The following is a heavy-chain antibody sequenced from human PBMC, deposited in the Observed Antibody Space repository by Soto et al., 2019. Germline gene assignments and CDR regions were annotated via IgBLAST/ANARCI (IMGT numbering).Heavy chain of an antibody. Sequence: QVQLVQSGAEVKKPGSSVKVSCKASGGTFSSYAISWVRQAPGQGLEWMGGIIPIFGTANYAQKFQGRVTITADESTSTAYMELSSLRSEDTAVYYCARVVFSGSYTHYYYGMDVWGQGTTFTVSS. D-gene: IGHD1-26*01. CDR3: ARVVFSGSYTHYYYGMDV. J-gene: IGHJ6*02. CDR2: IIPIFGTA. V-gene: IGHV1-69*01. CDR1: GGTFSSYA.